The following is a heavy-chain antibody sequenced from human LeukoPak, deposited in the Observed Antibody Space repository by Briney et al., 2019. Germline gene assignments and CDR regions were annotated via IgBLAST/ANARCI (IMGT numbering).Heavy chain of an antibody. CDR3: ARALLRYCSSTSCYWFDP. Sequence: SVKVSCEASGYTFTGYYMHWVRQAPGQGLEWMGGIIPIFGTANYAQKFQGRVTITADESTSTAYMELSSLRSEDTAVYYCARALLRYCSSTSCYWFDPWGQGTLVTVSS. CDR1: GYTFTGYY. V-gene: IGHV1-69*13. J-gene: IGHJ5*02. D-gene: IGHD2-2*01. CDR2: IIPIFGTA.